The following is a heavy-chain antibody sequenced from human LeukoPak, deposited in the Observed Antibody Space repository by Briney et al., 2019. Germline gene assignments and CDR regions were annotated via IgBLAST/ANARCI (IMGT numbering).Heavy chain of an antibody. Sequence: GGSLRLSCAASGFTFSSSAMSWVRQAPGKGLEWASGFTSSGSATYYADSVKGRFTISRDNSKNTLYLQMNSLRVEDTAVYYCAKGLEGRNYFDYWGQGTLVAVSS. CDR2: FTSSGSAT. V-gene: IGHV3-23*01. J-gene: IGHJ4*02. CDR1: GFTFSSSA. CDR3: AKGLEGRNYFDY.